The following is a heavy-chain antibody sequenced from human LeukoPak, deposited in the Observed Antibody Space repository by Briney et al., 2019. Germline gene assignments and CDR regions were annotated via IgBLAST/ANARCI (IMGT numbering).Heavy chain of an antibody. CDR2: IHYSGST. CDR1: GGSISSSSYY. J-gene: IGHJ4*02. D-gene: IGHD2-2*01. Sequence: KPSETLSLTCTVSGGSISSSSYYWGWIRQPPGKGLEWIVSIHYSGSTYYNPSLKSRVIISVDTSKNQFSLKLSSVTAADTAVYYCTRIVPNSPYCSGISCYRIFDYWGQGTLVTVSS. V-gene: IGHV4-39*01. CDR3: TRIVPNSPYCSGISCYRIFDY.